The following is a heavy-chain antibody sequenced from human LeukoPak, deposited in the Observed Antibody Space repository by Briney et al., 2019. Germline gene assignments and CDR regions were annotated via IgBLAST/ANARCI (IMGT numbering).Heavy chain of an antibody. CDR1: GFTFSSYA. Sequence: GGSLRLSCGASGFTFSSYAMSWVRQAPGKGLEWVSAISGSGGSTYYADSVKGRFTTSRDNSKNTLYLQMNSLRAEDTAVYYCARGGSSAWYVPFDIWGQGTMVTVSS. CDR3: ARGGSSAWYVPFDI. J-gene: IGHJ3*02. CDR2: ISGSGGST. V-gene: IGHV3-23*01. D-gene: IGHD6-19*01.